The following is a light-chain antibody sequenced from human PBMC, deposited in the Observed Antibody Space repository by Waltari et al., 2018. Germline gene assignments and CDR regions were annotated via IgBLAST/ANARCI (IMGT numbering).Light chain of an antibody. CDR3: KHYNSYSGDT. J-gene: IGKJ2*01. CDR2: KTS. V-gene: IGKV1-5*03. Sequence: DNDMTQSPSTLSASVGDRVIITFRASQNITTWLAWYQKKPGKATKLLIYKTSTLESGVPSRFSGSGSGTEFTLTISSLQPDDFATYYCKHYNSYSGDTFGQGTKLEI. CDR1: QNITTW.